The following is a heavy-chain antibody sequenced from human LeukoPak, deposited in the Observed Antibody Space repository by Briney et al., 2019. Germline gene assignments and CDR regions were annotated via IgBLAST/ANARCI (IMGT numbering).Heavy chain of an antibody. Sequence: GGSLRLSCAASGFTFSSYFWMHWVRQAPGKGLVWVSRIKSDGSSSTYADSVKGRFTISRDSVKNSLYLQMNTLRAEDTAVYYCVRDLDLGGYSSFEYWGQGTLVTVSS. V-gene: IGHV3-74*01. CDR2: IKSDGSSS. CDR1: GFTFSSYFW. J-gene: IGHJ4*02. D-gene: IGHD4-23*01. CDR3: VRDLDLGGYSSFEY.